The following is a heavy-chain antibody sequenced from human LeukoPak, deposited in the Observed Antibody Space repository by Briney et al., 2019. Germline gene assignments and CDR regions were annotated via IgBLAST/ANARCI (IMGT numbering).Heavy chain of an antibody. V-gene: IGHV6-1*01. CDR1: GDSVSRNSAT. CDR2: TYYRSKWYN. CDR3: AREAFLRWLPYGSIAAVGLPLDY. Sequence: SQTLSLTCAISGDSVSRNSATWNWIRQSPSRGLEWLGRTYYRSKWYNDSAISVKSRITINPDTSKNQFSLQLNSVTPEDTAVYYCAREAFLRWLPYGSIAAVGLPLDYWGQGTLVTVSS. D-gene: IGHD6-13*01. J-gene: IGHJ4*02.